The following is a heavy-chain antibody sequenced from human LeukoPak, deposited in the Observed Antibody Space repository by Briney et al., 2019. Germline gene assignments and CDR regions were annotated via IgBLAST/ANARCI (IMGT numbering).Heavy chain of an antibody. D-gene: IGHD1-26*01. Sequence: PGGSLRLSCAASGFTVSSNYMSWVRQAPGKGLEWVSVIYSGGSTYYADSVKGRFTISRDNSKNTLYLQMNSLSAEDTAVYYCASPLPYSGSSDSTFFDYWGQGPLVPVSS. CDR1: GFTVSSNY. V-gene: IGHV3-66*01. CDR3: ASPLPYSGSSDSTFFDY. J-gene: IGHJ4*02. CDR2: IYSGGST.